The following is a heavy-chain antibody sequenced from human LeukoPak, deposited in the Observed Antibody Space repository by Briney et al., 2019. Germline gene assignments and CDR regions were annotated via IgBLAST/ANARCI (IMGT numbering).Heavy chain of an antibody. CDR1: GFTFSSYA. V-gene: IGHV3-23*01. CDR3: AKLHNLNCDY. CDR2: ISGSGGST. Sequence: GGSLRLSCAASGFTFSSYAMSWVRQAPGKGLEWVSTISGSGGSTYYADSVKGRFTISRDSSKNTLYLQMNNLRPEDTAVYYCAKLHNLNCDYWGLGTLVTVSS. J-gene: IGHJ4*02. D-gene: IGHD1-14*01.